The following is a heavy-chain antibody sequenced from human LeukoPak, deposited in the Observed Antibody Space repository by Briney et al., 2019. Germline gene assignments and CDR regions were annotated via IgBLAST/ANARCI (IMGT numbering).Heavy chain of an antibody. J-gene: IGHJ3*02. CDR1: GGTFSSYA. D-gene: IGHD3-22*01. Sequence: SVNVSCKASGGTFSSYAISWVRQAPGQGLEWMGGIIPIFGTANYAQKFQGRVTITADESTSTAYMELSSLRSEDTAVYYCARVGRGITMIFRVHRAFDIWGQGTMVTISS. V-gene: IGHV1-69*13. CDR3: ARVGRGITMIFRVHRAFDI. CDR2: IIPIFGTA.